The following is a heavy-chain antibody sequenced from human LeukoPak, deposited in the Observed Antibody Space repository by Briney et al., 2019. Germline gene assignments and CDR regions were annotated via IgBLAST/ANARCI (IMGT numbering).Heavy chain of an antibody. J-gene: IGHJ4*02. D-gene: IGHD3-10*01. CDR2: ISSSSSYI. CDR1: GFTFSSYS. V-gene: IGHV3-21*01. Sequence: AGGSLRLSCAASGFTFSSYSMNWVRQAPGKGLEWVSSISSSSSYIYYADSVKGRFTISRDNAKNSLYLQMNSLRAEDTAVYYCARDPALVRGVLALDYWGQGTLVTVPS. CDR3: ARDPALVRGVLALDY.